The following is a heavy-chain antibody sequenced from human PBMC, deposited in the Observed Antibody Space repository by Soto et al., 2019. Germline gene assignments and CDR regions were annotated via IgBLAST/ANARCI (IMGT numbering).Heavy chain of an antibody. Sequence: EVQLVESGGGLVQPGGSLRLSCAASGFTFSSYSMNWVRQATGKGLEWVSYISSSSSTIYYSDSVKGRFTISRDNAKNSLYMQMNSLRDEDTAVYYCARPEYSSSSYGMDVWGPGTTVTVSS. CDR3: ARPEYSSSSYGMDV. CDR2: ISSSSSTI. V-gene: IGHV3-48*02. CDR1: GFTFSSYS. J-gene: IGHJ6*02. D-gene: IGHD6-6*01.